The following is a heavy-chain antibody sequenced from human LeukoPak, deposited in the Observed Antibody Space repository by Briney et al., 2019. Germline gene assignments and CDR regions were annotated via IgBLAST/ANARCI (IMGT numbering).Heavy chain of an antibody. CDR3: ARESPSIGCFDY. Sequence: ASVKVSCKASGGTFSSYAISWVRQAPGQGLEWMGWMNPNSGNTGYAQKFQGRVTMTRDTSTSTVYMELSSLRSEDTAVYYCARESPSIGCFDYWGQGTLVTVSS. CDR1: GGTFSSYA. J-gene: IGHJ4*02. CDR2: MNPNSGNT. D-gene: IGHD3-10*01. V-gene: IGHV1-8*02.